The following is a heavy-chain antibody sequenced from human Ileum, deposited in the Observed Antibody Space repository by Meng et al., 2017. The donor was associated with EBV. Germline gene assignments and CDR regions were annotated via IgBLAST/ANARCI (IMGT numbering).Heavy chain of an antibody. J-gene: IGHJ4*02. Sequence: VPLQEAGPGLVQPSDPLSLPCAVSGYSSSTTNWWGWIRQPPGKGLEWIGHIYYSGTTYNNPSLKSRVTMSIDPSKNQFSLKLSSVTAVDTAVYYCARNSESGSYIDYWGLGTLVTVSS. V-gene: IGHV4-28*01. CDR3: ARNSESGSYIDY. D-gene: IGHD1-26*01. CDR1: GYSSSTTNW. CDR2: IYYSGTT.